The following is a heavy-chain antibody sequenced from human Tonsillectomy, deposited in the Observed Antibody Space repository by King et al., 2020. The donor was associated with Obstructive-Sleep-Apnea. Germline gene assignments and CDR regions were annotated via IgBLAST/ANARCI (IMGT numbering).Heavy chain of an antibody. Sequence: DVQLVESGGGLVQPGRSLRLSCAASGFTFDDYAMHWVRQASGKGLEWVSGISWNSGNIGYADSVKGRFTISRDNGKNSLYLQMNSLRAEDTALYYCAKAPYSDYINYYYGMDVWGQGTTVTVSS. V-gene: IGHV3-9*01. CDR1: GFTFDDYA. CDR3: AKAPYSDYINYYYGMDV. D-gene: IGHD4-11*01. J-gene: IGHJ6*02. CDR2: ISWNSGNI.